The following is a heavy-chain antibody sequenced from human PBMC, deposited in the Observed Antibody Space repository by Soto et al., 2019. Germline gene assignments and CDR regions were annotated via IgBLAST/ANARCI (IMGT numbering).Heavy chain of an antibody. CDR3: ARDGESSSSSDFDF. J-gene: IGHJ4*02. Sequence: GGSLILSCAAAGFTFGYYNIHWVRQATGKGLEWVSFVRSNGDDTYYADSVKGRFTISRDNAKDSLYLQMNSLREEDTAVYYCARDGESSSSSDFDFWGQGALVTVSS. D-gene: IGHD2-2*01. CDR1: GFTFGYYN. V-gene: IGHV3-48*02. CDR2: VRSNGDDT.